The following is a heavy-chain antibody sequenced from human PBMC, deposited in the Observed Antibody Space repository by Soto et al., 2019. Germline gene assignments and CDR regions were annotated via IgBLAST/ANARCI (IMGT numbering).Heavy chain of an antibody. CDR2: MSGSGGST. CDR1: VFTFSSDA. D-gene: IGHD2-2*01. V-gene: IGHV3-23*01. J-gene: IGHJ5*02. CDR3: AKDKSIVVVPAALRDWFDP. Sequence: PGGSLRLSCASSVFTFSSDAMSWVRHAPGQGLEWVSAMSGSGGSTYDADSVKGRFTSSRDNSKNTLYLQMNSLRAEDTAVYYCAKDKSIVVVPAALRDWFDPWGQGTLVTVSS.